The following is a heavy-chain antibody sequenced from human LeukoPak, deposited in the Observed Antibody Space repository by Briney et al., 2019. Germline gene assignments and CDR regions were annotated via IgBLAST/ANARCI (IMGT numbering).Heavy chain of an antibody. CDR1: GGTFSSYA. CDR3: ARDKETYCYDSSGYYWDY. V-gene: IGHV1-69*06. D-gene: IGHD3-22*01. Sequence: GASVKVSCKASGGTFSSYAISWVRQAPGQGLEWMGGIIPIFGTANYAQKFQGRVTITADKSTSTAYMELSSLRSDDTAVYYCARDKETYCYDSSGYYWDYWGQGTLVTVSS. CDR2: IIPIFGTA. J-gene: IGHJ4*02.